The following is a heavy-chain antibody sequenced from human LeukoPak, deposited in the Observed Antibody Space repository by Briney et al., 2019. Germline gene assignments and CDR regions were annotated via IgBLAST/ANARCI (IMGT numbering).Heavy chain of an antibody. V-gene: IGHV3-48*03. CDR1: GFTFSSYE. CDR3: AELGITMIGGV. D-gene: IGHD3-10*02. J-gene: IGHJ6*04. CDR2: ISSRGSTI. Sequence: PTGGSQRLSCAASGFTFSSYEMNSVRHAPRKGPVWGSYISSRGSTIYYADSVKGRFTISRDNAKNSLYLQMNSLRAEDTAVYYCAELGITMIGGVWGKGTTVTVSS.